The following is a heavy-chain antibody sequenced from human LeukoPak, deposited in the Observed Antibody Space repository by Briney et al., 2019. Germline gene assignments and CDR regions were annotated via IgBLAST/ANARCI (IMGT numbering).Heavy chain of an antibody. CDR1: GFTLSSYW. V-gene: IGHV3-7*01. Sequence: GGSLRLSCAASGFTLSSYWMSWVRQAPGKGLEWVANIKQDGSEKYYVDSVKGRFTISRDNAKNSLYLQMNSLRAEDTAVYYCARRVSGMDVWGQGTTVTVSS. CDR3: ARRVSGMDV. CDR2: IKQDGSEK. J-gene: IGHJ6*02.